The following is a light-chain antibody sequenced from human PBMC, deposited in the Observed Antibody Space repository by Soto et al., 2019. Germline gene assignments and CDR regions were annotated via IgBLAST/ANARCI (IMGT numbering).Light chain of an antibody. J-gene: IGKJ1*01. CDR1: QTISSW. CDR2: KAS. CDR3: QHYNSYSEA. V-gene: IGKV1-5*03. Sequence: DIQMTQKPSTLSASVGDRFTITCRASQTISSWLAWYQQKPGKAPKLLIYKASTLKSGVPSRFSGSGSGTEFTLTISSLQPDDFATYYCQHYNSYSEAFGQGTKVDIK.